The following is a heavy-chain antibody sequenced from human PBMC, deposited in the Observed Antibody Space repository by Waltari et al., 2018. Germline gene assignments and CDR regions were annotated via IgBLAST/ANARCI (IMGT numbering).Heavy chain of an antibody. CDR2: INHSGST. Sequence: QVQLQQWGAGLLKPSETLSLTCAVYGGSFSGYYWSWIRQPPGKGLEWIGEINHSGSTNYNPSLKSRVTISVDTSKNQFSLKLSSVTAADTAVYYCARGRRYYYDSSGYYLFDYWGQGTLVTVSS. V-gene: IGHV4-34*01. D-gene: IGHD3-22*01. CDR1: GGSFSGYY. CDR3: ARGRRYYYDSSGYYLFDY. J-gene: IGHJ4*02.